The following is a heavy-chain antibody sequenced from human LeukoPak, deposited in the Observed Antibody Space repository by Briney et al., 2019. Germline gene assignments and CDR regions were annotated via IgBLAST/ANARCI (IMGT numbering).Heavy chain of an antibody. J-gene: IGHJ4*02. D-gene: IGHD6-13*01. Sequence: ASVKVSCKASVYTFTGYYMHWVRQAPGQGLEWMGWINPNSGGTNYGQKVQGRVTMTRDTSISTAYMELSRLRSADTAVYYCARDRIAAAGTLFDYWGQGTLVTVSS. CDR3: ARDRIAAAGTLFDY. CDR2: INPNSGGT. CDR1: VYTFTGYY. V-gene: IGHV1-2*02.